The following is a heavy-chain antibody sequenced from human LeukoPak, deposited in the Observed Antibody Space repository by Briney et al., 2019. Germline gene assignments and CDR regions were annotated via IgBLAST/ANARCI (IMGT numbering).Heavy chain of an antibody. CDR1: GYTFTGYY. V-gene: IGHV1-2*02. Sequence: ASVKVSCKASGYTFTGYYMHWVRQAPGQGLEWMGWINPNSGGTNYAQKFQGRVTMTRDTSISTAYMELSRLRSDDTAVYYCARGAGYGDPKWYFDLWGRGTLVTVSS. D-gene: IGHD4-17*01. J-gene: IGHJ2*01. CDR3: ARGAGYGDPKWYFDL. CDR2: INPNSGGT.